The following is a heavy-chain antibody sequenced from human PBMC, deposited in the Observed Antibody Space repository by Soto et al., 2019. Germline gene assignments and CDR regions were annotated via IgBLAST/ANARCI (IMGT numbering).Heavy chain of an antibody. CDR1: GGSITSYY. CDR3: ARGPYCGGDCYFSV. Sequence: PSETLSLTCSVSGGSITSYYWSWIRQPAGKGLEWIGRIYTSGTTNYNPSLESRVTMSVDTSKDQFSLKLSSVTAADTAVYYCARGPYCGGDCYFSVWGQGTLVTVSS. V-gene: IGHV4-4*07. CDR2: IYTSGTT. J-gene: IGHJ4*02. D-gene: IGHD2-21*02.